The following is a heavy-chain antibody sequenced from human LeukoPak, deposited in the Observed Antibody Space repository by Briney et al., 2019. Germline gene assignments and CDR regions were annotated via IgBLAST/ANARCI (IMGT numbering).Heavy chain of an antibody. D-gene: IGHD3-16*02. V-gene: IGHV4-59*11. CDR2: ISYSGST. CDR1: GGSISPHH. J-gene: IGHJ4*02. CDR3: ARYVWGSYPTFEDY. Sequence: SETLSLTCTVSGGSISPHHRSCIRQPPGKGLEWIGYISYSGSTNYNPSLKSRVTISVDTSKNQFSLKLSSVTAADTAVYYCARYVWGSYPTFEDYWGQGTLVTVSS.